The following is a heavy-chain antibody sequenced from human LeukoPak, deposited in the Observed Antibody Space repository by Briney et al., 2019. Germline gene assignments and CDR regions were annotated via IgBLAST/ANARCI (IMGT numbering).Heavy chain of an antibody. D-gene: IGHD1-14*01. CDR3: ARGWVREPTAHFDY. J-gene: IGHJ4*02. Sequence: SETLSLTCTVSGGSVSSGSYYWNCIRQPPGKGLEWIGYVYHSGSTNYNPSLKSRVIISLDTSKNQFSLKLSSVTAADTAVYYCARGWVREPTAHFDYWGQGTLVTVSS. CDR1: GGSVSSGSYY. CDR2: VYHSGST. V-gene: IGHV4-61*01.